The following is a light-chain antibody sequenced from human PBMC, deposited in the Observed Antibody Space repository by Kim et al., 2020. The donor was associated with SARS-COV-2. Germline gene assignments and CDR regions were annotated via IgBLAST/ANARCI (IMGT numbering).Light chain of an antibody. Sequence: ASVGDRVTITCQASQDISNYLNWYQQKPGKAPKLLIYDASNLETGVPSRVSGSGSGTDFTFTISSLQPEDIATYYCQQYDNLPPYTFGQGTKLEIK. J-gene: IGKJ2*01. CDR2: DAS. CDR1: QDISNY. V-gene: IGKV1-33*01. CDR3: QQYDNLPPYT.